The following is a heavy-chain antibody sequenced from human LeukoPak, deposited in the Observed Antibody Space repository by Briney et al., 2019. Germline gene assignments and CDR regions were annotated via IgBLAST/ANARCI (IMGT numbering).Heavy chain of an antibody. V-gene: IGHV4-31*03. CDR3: ARDLSSGWGFDY. CDR2: IYYSGST. CDR1: GGSISSGGYY. D-gene: IGHD6-19*01. Sequence: SETLSLTCTVSGGSISSGGYYWSWIRQHPGKGLEWIGYIYYSGSTYYNPSLKSRVTISVDTSKNQFSLKLSSVTAADTAVYYCARDLSSGWGFDYWGQGNLVTVSS. J-gene: IGHJ4*02.